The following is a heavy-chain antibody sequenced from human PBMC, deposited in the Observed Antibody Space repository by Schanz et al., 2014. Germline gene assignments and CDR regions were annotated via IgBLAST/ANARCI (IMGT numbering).Heavy chain of an antibody. D-gene: IGHD5-12*01. V-gene: IGHV1-69*04. CDR1: GYTFTSHG. J-gene: IGHJ3*02. Sequence: QVQLVQSGAEAKKPGSSVKVSCKASGYTFTSHGISWVLQAPGQGLEWMGRIIPILGIANYAQKFQGRVTITADKSTSTAYMELSSLRSDDTAVYYCARGGGPEDVFDIWGQGTILTVSS. CDR2: IIPILGIA. CDR3: ARGGGPEDVFDI.